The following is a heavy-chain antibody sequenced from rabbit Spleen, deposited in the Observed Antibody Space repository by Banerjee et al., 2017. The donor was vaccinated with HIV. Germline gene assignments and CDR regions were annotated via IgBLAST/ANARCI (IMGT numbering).Heavy chain of an antibody. V-gene: IGHV1S45*01. CDR1: GLDFSSSYW. D-gene: IGHD1-1*01. Sequence: EESGGDLVKPEGSLTLTCTASGLDFSSSYWICWVRQAPGKGLEWIGCIYTSSGGTWYARWAKGRFTISKTSATTVTLRVTSLTAADTTTYFCARASNSVGYVSSLWGPGTLVTVS. CDR2: IYTSSGGT. CDR3: ARASNSVGYVSSL. J-gene: IGHJ4*01.